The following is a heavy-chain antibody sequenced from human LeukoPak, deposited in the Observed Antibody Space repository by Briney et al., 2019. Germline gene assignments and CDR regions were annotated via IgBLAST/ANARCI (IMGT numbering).Heavy chain of an antibody. Sequence: GGSLRLSCAASGFTFSSYGMSWVRQAPGKGLEWVSAISGSGGSTYYADSVKGRFTISRDNSKNTLYLQMNSLRAEDTAVYYCAKAPRFYDGSGYYSAYFDYWGQGTLVTVSS. CDR2: ISGSGGST. D-gene: IGHD3-22*01. V-gene: IGHV3-23*01. CDR3: AKAPRFYDGSGYYSAYFDY. J-gene: IGHJ4*02. CDR1: GFTFSSYG.